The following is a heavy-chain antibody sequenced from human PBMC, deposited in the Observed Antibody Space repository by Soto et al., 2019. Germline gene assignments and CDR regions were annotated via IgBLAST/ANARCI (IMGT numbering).Heavy chain of an antibody. J-gene: IGHJ6*03. Sequence: QVQLVQSGAVMKKPGASVKVSCKASGYTFTSHGLSWVRQAPGQGLEWMGWISASNGDTNYAQKYQGRVTVTTDTSTSTGHRELRSLRSEDTAVYYCARMVRGSNIDYYHYMDVWGEGTTVTVSS. CDR2: ISASNGDT. D-gene: IGHD3-10*01. V-gene: IGHV1-18*01. CDR3: ARMVRGSNIDYYHYMDV. CDR1: GYTFTSHG.